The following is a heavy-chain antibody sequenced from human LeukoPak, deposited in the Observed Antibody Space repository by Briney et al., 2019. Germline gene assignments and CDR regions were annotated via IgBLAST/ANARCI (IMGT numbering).Heavy chain of an antibody. V-gene: IGHV1-18*01. D-gene: IGHD3-10*01. Sequence: ASVKVSCKASGYTFTSCGISWVRQAPGQGLEWMGWISAYNGNTNYAQKLQGRVTMTTDTSTSTAYMELRSLRSDDTAVYYCARWAMVRGVIIFAYFDYWGQGTLVTVSS. CDR1: GYTFTSCG. J-gene: IGHJ4*02. CDR3: ARWAMVRGVIIFAYFDY. CDR2: ISAYNGNT.